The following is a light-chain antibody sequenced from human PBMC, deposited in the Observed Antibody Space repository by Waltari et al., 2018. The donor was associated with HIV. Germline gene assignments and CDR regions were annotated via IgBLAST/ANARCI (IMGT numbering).Light chain of an antibody. CDR2: SDI. CDR1: SSNFGSNT. CDR3: AAWDDSLNGLWV. J-gene: IGLJ3*02. Sequence: QSVLTQPPSASGTPGQRVTISCSGSSSNFGSNTVNWYQQLPGTTPTLLIYSDIERPSWVPERCSGSKSGTSASLAIICVQSDDEADYYCAAWDDSLNGLWVFGGGTKLTVL. V-gene: IGLV1-44*01.